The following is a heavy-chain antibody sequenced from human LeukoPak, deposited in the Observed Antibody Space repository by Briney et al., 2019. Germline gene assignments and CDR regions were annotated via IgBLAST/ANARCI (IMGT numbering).Heavy chain of an antibody. V-gene: IGHV1-8*01. CDR2: MNPNSGNT. Sequence: VASVKVSCKASGYTFTSYDINWVRRATGQGLEWMGWMNPNSGNTGYAQKFQGRVTVTRNTSISTAYMELSSLRSEDTAVYYCARLDSSSSGRGFDYWGQGTLVTVSS. J-gene: IGHJ4*02. CDR1: GYTFTSYD. CDR3: ARLDSSSSGRGFDY. D-gene: IGHD6-6*01.